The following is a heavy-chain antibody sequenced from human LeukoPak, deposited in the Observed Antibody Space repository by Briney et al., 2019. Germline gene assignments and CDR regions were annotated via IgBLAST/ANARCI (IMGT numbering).Heavy chain of an antibody. D-gene: IGHD3-10*01. J-gene: IGHJ4*02. CDR1: GYSISSGYY. CDR2: IYHSGST. V-gene: IGHV4-38-2*02. CDR3: ARDPWYYYGSGSYIDY. Sequence: SETLSLTCTVSGYSISSGYYWGWIRQPPGKGLEWIGSIYHSGSTYHNPSLKSRVTISVDTSKNQFSLKLSSVTAADTAVYYCARDPWYYYGSGSYIDYWGQGTLVTVSS.